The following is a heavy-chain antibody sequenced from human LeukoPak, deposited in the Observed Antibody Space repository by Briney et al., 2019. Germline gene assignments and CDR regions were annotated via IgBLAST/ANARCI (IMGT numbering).Heavy chain of an antibody. CDR3: AKRGVVIRVILVGFHKEAYYFDS. V-gene: IGHV3-23*01. Sequence: GGSLRLSCTVSGITLSNYGMSWVRQPPGPGLEWVAGISGSGGRRNYADSVKARFTISRDNPKNTLYLQMNSLRVEDTAVYLCAKRGVVIRVILVGFHKEAYYFDSWGQGALVTVSS. J-gene: IGHJ4*02. CDR2: ISGSGGRR. D-gene: IGHD3-22*01. CDR1: GITLSNYG.